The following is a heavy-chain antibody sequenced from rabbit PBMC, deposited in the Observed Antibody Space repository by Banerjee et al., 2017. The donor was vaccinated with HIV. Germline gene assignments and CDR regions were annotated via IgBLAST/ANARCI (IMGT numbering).Heavy chain of an antibody. CDR2: IYAGKGSS. J-gene: IGHJ4*01. Sequence: QLEESGGDLVQPGGSLKLSCKASGFDFSSYYMNWVRQAPGKGLEWIGRIYAGKGSSVYANWVSGRFTISSHNAQNTLYLQLNSLTAVDRATYFCARGGLRYYAGGWGWDSFSLWGPGTLV. CDR3: ARGGLRYYAGGWGWDSFSL. CDR1: GFDFSSYY. V-gene: IGHV1S7*01. D-gene: IGHD4-1*01.